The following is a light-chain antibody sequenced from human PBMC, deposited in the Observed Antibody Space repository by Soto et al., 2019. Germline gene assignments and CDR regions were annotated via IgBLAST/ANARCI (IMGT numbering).Light chain of an antibody. V-gene: IGKV1-9*01. CDR1: YDISSS. CDR2: DSS. J-gene: IGKJ2*01. CDR3: QQFSNSPYT. Sequence: DIQLTQSPSFLSASVEDRVTISCRASYDISSSLAWYQQEPGKPPKLLIYDSSTLQTGVPSRFTGSGSGRKFTLTISGLQFGDFATYFCQQFSNSPYTFGQGTKREI.